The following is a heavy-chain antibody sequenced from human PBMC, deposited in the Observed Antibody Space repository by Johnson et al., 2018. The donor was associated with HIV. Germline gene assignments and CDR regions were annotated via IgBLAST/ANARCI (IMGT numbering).Heavy chain of an antibody. CDR1: GFTFSSYG. CDR3: AKDPNYYDSSGYHTLPFDI. Sequence: QVQLVESGGGVVQPGRSLRLSCAASGFTFSSYGMHWVHQAPGKGLEWVAFIRYDGSNNYYEDSVKGRSTISRHNSKNTVYLQMNSLRAEDTAVYYCAKDPNYYDSSGYHTLPFDIWGQGTMVTVSS. V-gene: IGHV3-30*02. D-gene: IGHD3-22*01. J-gene: IGHJ3*02. CDR2: IRYDGSNN.